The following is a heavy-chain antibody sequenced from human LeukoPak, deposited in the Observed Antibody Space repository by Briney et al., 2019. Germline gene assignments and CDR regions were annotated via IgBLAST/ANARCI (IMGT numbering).Heavy chain of an antibody. CDR2: INPDRGGT. D-gene: IGHD6-19*01. CDR1: GYTFTNYY. V-gene: IGHV1-2*02. CDR3: ARDTSGWYNY. J-gene: IGHJ4*02. Sequence: ASVKVSCKASGYTFTNYYIHWVRQAPGQGLEWMGWINPDRGGTYYAQKFQGRVTMTRDTSISAAYMELSRLRSDDTAVYYCARDTSGWYNYWGQGTLVTVSS.